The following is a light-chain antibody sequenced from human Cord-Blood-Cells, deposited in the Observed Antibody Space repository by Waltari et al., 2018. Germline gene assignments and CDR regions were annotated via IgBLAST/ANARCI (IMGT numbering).Light chain of an antibody. CDR2: DVS. Sequence: QSALTQPRSVSGSPGQSVTISCTGTSSDVGGYKYVSWYQQHPGKAPKLMIYDVSKRPSGVPDRFSGSKSGNTASLTSSGLQAEDEADYYCCSYAGSYTFFGTGTKVTVL. CDR1: SSDVGGYKY. J-gene: IGLJ1*01. V-gene: IGLV2-11*01. CDR3: CSYAGSYTF.